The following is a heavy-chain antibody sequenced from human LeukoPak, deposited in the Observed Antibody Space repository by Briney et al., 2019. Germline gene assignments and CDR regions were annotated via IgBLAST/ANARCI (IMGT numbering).Heavy chain of an antibody. CDR3: AKETYSGSPWYCYMDV. J-gene: IGHJ6*03. D-gene: IGHD1-26*01. Sequence: GGSLRLSCAASGFTFSSYAMSWVRQAPGKGLEWVSAISGSGGSTYYADSVKGRFTISRDNSKNTLYLQMNSLRAEDTAVYYCAKETYSGSPWYCYMDVWGKGTTVTVSS. CDR2: ISGSGGST. V-gene: IGHV3-23*01. CDR1: GFTFSSYA.